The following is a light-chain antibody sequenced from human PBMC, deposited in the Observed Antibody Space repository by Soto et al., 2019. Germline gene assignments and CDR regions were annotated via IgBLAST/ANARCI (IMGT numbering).Light chain of an antibody. CDR3: SSYTNINTRACV. CDR1: SGDIGSYNR. CDR2: EVA. Sequence: QSALTXPASVSGSPGQSLTISCTGTSGDIGSYNRVSWYQQHPGKAPKLIIYEVADRPSGVSNRFSGSKSGNTASLTISGLQAEDEAEYYCSSYTNINTRACVFGTGTKVTVL. V-gene: IGLV2-14*01. J-gene: IGLJ1*01.